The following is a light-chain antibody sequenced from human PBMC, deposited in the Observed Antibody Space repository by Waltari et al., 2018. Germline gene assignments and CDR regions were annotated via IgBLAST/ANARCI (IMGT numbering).Light chain of an antibody. J-gene: IGLJ2*01. V-gene: IGLV1-47*01. CDR2: LTH. CDR1: IPNIGTHY. CDR3: ATRDEGPTVV. Sequence: SVLTQPPSASGTPGQRVTIPCSGTIPNIGTHYVSWYQHPPGTAPKLLIYLTHQRPSGVPDRFSASKSGTSASLAISGLRFEDEADYYCATRDEGPTVVFGGGTKLTVL.